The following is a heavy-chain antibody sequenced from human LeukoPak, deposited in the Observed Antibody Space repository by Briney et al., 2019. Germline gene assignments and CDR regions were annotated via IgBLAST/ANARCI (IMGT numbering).Heavy chain of an antibody. V-gene: IGHV3-48*03. D-gene: IGHD3-10*02. J-gene: IGHJ6*04. Sequence: QPGGSLRLSCAASGFTFSSYEVNWVRQAPGQGLEWVSYISSSGSTIYHADSVKGRFTISRDNAKNSLYLQMNSLRAEDTAVYYCAELGITMIGGVWGKGTTVTISS. CDR2: ISSSGSTI. CDR1: GFTFSSYE. CDR3: AELGITMIGGV.